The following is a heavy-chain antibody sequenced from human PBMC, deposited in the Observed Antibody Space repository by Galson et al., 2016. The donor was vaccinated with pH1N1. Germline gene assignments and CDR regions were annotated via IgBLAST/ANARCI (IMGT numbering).Heavy chain of an antibody. CDR3: ATGGNFYNY. CDR1: GFTFSNAW. V-gene: IGHV3-15*01. CDR2: IKSNGDGGTT. J-gene: IGHJ4*02. D-gene: IGHD2-15*01. Sequence: SLRLSCAGSGFTFSNAWITWVRQAPGKGLEWVGRIKSNGDGGTTDYAAPVRGRFTISRDDSKNTVFLQINSLEIADTAVYYCATGGNFYNYWGQGTLLTVSS.